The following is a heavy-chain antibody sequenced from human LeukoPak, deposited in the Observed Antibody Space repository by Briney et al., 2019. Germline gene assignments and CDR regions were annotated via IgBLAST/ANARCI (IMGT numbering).Heavy chain of an antibody. CDR3: AKDATPRNSIWDYFGK. CDR2: IGGPTET. Sequence: GGSLRLSCVASGFSFDICAMSWVRQAPGKGPEWVSTIGGPTETFYADSVKGRFTVSRDNSQNTLYLQMNSLRAEDTAVYYCAKDATPRNSIWDYFGKWGQGALVTVST. J-gene: IGHJ4*02. CDR1: GFSFDICA. V-gene: IGHV3-23*01. D-gene: IGHD4-23*01.